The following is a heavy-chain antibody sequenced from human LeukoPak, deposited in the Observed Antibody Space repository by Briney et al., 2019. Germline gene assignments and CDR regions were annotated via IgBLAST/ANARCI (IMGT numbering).Heavy chain of an antibody. CDR1: DASFSTNY. D-gene: IGHD1-1*01. CDR3: ARLYQKSKWKYYYYYMDV. Sequence: SETLSLTCCVSDASFSTNYWSWIRQPPGRGLEWIGYVFDSGSTNYDPSLKSRVTISVDTSTKQFSLRLSSVTAADTAVYYCARLYQKSKWKYYYYYMDVWGKGTAVTVSS. J-gene: IGHJ6*03. V-gene: IGHV4-59*01. CDR2: VFDSGST.